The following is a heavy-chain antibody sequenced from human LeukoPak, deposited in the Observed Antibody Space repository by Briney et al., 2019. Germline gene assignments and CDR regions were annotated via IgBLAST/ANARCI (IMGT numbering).Heavy chain of an antibody. J-gene: IGHJ6*03. CDR1: GITYSYYS. CDR2: ISSSGRTI. CDR3: TRGSGYSYGYRPPYYYYIDV. Sequence: SGGSLRLSCAPSGITYSYYSMKWLRQAPGKGLEWVSYISSSGRTIYYADSVKGRFTISRDNAKNSLYLQMNSLRAEDTAVYYCTRGSGYSYGYRPPYYYYIDVWGKGTTVTVSS. D-gene: IGHD5-18*01. V-gene: IGHV3-48*01.